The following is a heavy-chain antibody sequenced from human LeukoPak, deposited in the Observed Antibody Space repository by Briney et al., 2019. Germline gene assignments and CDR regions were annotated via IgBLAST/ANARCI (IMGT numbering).Heavy chain of an antibody. CDR2: INHSGST. D-gene: IGHD2-2*01. J-gene: IGHJ6*02. Sequence: TPSETLSHTCAVYGGSFSGYYWSWIRQPPGKGLEWIGEINHSGSTNYNPSLKSRVTISVDTSKNQFSLKLSSVTAADTAVYYCARGELGYCSSTSCYLGMDVWGQGPTVTVSS. V-gene: IGHV4-34*01. CDR1: GGSFSGYY. CDR3: ARGELGYCSSTSCYLGMDV.